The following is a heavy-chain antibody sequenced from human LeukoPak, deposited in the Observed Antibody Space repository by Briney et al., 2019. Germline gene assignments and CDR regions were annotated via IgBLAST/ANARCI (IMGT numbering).Heavy chain of an antibody. CDR3: ARDSRAYYFDY. J-gene: IGHJ4*02. CDR1: GYTFTSYG. V-gene: IGHV1-18*04. CDR2: ISAYSGNT. Sequence: GASVKVSCKASGYTFTSYGISWVRQAPGQGLEWMGRISAYSGNTNYAQKLQGRVTMTTDTSTSTAYMELRSLRSDDTAVYYCARDSRAYYFDYWGQGTLVTVSS.